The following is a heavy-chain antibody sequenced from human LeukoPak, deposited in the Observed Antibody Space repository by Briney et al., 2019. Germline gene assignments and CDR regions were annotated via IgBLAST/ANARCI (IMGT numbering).Heavy chain of an antibody. CDR1: GFTFSSYW. CDR2: IKQDGSEK. CDR3: ASQGRGYSYGYMGY. J-gene: IGHJ4*02. D-gene: IGHD5-18*01. Sequence: SGGSLRLSCAASGFTFSSYWMSWVRQAPGKGLEWVANIKQDGSEKYYVDSVKGRFTISRDNAKNSLYLQMNSLRAEDTAVYYCASQGRGYSYGYMGYWGQGTLVTVSS. V-gene: IGHV3-7*01.